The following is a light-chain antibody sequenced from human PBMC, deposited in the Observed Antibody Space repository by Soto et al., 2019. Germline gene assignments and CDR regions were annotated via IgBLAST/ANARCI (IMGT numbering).Light chain of an antibody. J-gene: IGKJ1*01. V-gene: IGKV3-20*01. CDR1: QSVTANY. CDR3: LQYGIPLWT. CDR2: ASS. Sequence: EIALTQSPGTLSLSPGERATLSCRASQSVTANYLARYQQKPGQAPRLLIYASSIGATGIPDRFSGSGSGTDFTLTISRLEPEDFAVYYCLQYGIPLWTFGQGTKVEIK.